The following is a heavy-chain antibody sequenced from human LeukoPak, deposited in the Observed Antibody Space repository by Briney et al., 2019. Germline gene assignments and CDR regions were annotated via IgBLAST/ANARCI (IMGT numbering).Heavy chain of an antibody. J-gene: IGHJ4*02. CDR2: ISYDGSNK. CDR3: ANLPADPFDY. V-gene: IGHV3-30*18. Sequence: PGGSLRLSCAASGFTSSSYGMHWVRQAPGKGLEWVAVISYDGSNKYYADSVKGRFTISRDNSKNTLYLQMNSLRAEDTAVYYCANLPADPFDYWGQGTLVTVSS. CDR1: GFTSSSYG.